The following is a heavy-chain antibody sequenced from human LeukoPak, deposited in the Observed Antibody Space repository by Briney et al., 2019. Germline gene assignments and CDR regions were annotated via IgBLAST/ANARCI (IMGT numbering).Heavy chain of an antibody. V-gene: IGHV4-61*02. CDR1: GDSISSGDYY. J-gene: IGHJ5*02. CDR3: ARDRGVRGARGVPSWFDP. CDR2: VHTTGST. Sequence: PSETLSLTCTVSGDSISSGDYYWTWIRQPAGKGLEWIGRVHTTGSTSYNPSLRNRVTISVDTSKNQISLKVTYVTAAGTAVYYCARDRGVRGARGVPSWFDPWGQGTLVTVSS. D-gene: IGHD3-10*01.